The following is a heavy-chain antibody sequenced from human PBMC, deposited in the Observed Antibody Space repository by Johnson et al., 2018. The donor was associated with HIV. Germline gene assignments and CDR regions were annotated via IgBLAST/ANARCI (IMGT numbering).Heavy chain of an antibody. V-gene: IGHV3-23*03. CDR3: AKDIRYSSGWYANAFDI. J-gene: IGHJ3*02. D-gene: IGHD6-19*01. Sequence: VQLVESGGGLVQPGGSLRLSCAASGFTFSSYAMSWVRQAPGKGLEWVSVIYSGGSTYYADSVKGRFTISRDNSKNSLYLQMNSLRAEDTALYYCAKDIRYSSGWYANAFDIWGQGTMVTVSS. CDR2: IYSGGST. CDR1: GFTFSSYA.